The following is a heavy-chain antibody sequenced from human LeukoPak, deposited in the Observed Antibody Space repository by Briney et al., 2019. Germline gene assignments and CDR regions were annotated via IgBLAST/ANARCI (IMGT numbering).Heavy chain of an antibody. Sequence: GGSLRLSCAASGFTFSSYAMNWVRQAPGEGLEWVAIISYDGSNKYYADSVKGRFTISRDKSQNTLYLQMNSLRAEDTAVYYCGRLKRSGYIIDLWGQGTLVIVSS. J-gene: IGHJ4*02. V-gene: IGHV3-30*03. D-gene: IGHD3-16*02. CDR1: GFTFSSYA. CDR3: GRLKRSGYIIDL. CDR2: ISYDGSNK.